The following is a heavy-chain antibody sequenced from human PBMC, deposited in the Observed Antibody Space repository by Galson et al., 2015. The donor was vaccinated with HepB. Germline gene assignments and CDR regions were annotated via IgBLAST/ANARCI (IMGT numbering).Heavy chain of an antibody. Sequence: SLRLSCAASGFTFSDYYMSWIRQAPGKGLEWVSYISSSSSYTNYADSVKGRFTISRDNAKNSLHLQMNSLRAEDTAVYYCARVDGYYDSSGYPRDYYGMDVWGQGTTVTVSS. D-gene: IGHD3-22*01. J-gene: IGHJ6*02. CDR3: ARVDGYYDSSGYPRDYYGMDV. CDR1: GFTFSDYY. V-gene: IGHV3-11*06. CDR2: ISSSSSYT.